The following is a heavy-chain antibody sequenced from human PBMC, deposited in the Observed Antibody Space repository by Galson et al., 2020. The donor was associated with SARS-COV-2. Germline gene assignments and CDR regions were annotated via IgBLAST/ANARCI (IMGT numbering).Heavy chain of an antibody. CDR1: GFTFSTYP. CDR2: ISYDGNNK. J-gene: IGHJ4*01. D-gene: IGHD1-26*01. Sequence: GASLKLSCAASGFTFSTYPIHWVRQAPGKGLEWVAVISYDGNNKYYADSVKGRFTISRDNYKNTVNLEMNSLRVEDTAVYYCARGQSGNYLAYDYGGHGTLVTVSS. V-gene: IGHV3-30*04. CDR3: ARGQSGNYLAYDY.